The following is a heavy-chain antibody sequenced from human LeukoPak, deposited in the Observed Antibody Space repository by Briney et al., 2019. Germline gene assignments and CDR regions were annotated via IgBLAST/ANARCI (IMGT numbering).Heavy chain of an antibody. CDR2: IWYDGSNK. D-gene: IGHD6-19*01. V-gene: IGHV3-33*06. CDR3: AKGILRVAGSKLDYGMDV. CDR1: GFTFSSYG. Sequence: GGSLRLSCAASGFTFSSYGMHWVRQAPGKGLEWVAVIWYDGSNKYYADSVKGRFTISRDNSKNTLYLQMNSLRAEDTAVYYCAKGILRVAGSKLDYGMDVWGQGTTVTVSS. J-gene: IGHJ6*02.